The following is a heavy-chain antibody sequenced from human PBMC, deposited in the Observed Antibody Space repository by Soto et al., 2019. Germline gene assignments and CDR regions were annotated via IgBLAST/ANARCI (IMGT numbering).Heavy chain of an antibody. Sequence: PSETLSLTCTVSGGSISSGGYYWSWIRQHPGKGLEWIGYIYYSGSTYYNPSLKSRVTISVDTSKNQFSLKLSSVTAADTAVYYCAREIRVGSSWPLDYWGQGTLVTVSS. J-gene: IGHJ4*02. CDR3: AREIRVGSSWPLDY. CDR2: IYYSGST. CDR1: GGSISSGGYY. V-gene: IGHV4-31*03. D-gene: IGHD6-13*01.